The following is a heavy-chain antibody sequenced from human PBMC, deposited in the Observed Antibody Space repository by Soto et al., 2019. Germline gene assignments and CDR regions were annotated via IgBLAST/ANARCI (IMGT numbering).Heavy chain of an antibody. CDR3: AKDRVQQLVIDYFDY. CDR1: GFTFSSYG. CDR2: ISYDGSNK. V-gene: IGHV3-30*18. Sequence: GGSLRLSCAASGFTFSSYGMHWVRQAPGKGLEWVAVISYDGSNKYYADSVKGRFTISRDNSKNTLYLQMNSLRAEDTAVYYCAKDRVQQLVIDYFDYWGQGTLVTVSS. D-gene: IGHD6-13*01. J-gene: IGHJ4*02.